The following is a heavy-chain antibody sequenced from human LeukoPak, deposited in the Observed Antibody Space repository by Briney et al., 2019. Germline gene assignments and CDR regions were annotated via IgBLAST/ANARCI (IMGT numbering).Heavy chain of an antibody. D-gene: IGHD6-25*01. CDR2: ISPSGGT. CDR3: ARRLRSGRSATRRIAAFDY. V-gene: IGHV4-34*01. CDR1: GGSLSDNY. Sequence: PSETLSLTCAVYGGSLSDNYWNWIRQPPGRGLEWIGDISPSGGTNYNPSLKSRVIISLDMSKNLFSLNLTSTTAADTAMYYCARRLRSGRSATRRIAAFDYWGQGNLVAVSS. J-gene: IGHJ4*02.